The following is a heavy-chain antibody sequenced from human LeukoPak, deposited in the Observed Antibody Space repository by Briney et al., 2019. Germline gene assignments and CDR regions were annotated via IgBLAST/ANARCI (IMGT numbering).Heavy chain of an antibody. D-gene: IGHD5-24*01. CDR3: VRERFGAIVEN. V-gene: IGHV3-53*01. Sequence: GGSLRLSCAASGFTVANDRMSWVHQAPGKGLEWVSTVYGGGNTAYADSVKGRFTISRDTSKNTLLLQMNSLRAEDTALYFCVRERFGAIVENWGQGALVIVSS. CDR1: GFTVANDR. J-gene: IGHJ4*02. CDR2: VYGGGNT.